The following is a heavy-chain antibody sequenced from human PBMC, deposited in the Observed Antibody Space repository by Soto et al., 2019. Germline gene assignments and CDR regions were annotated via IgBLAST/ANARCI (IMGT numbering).Heavy chain of an antibody. V-gene: IGHV3-15*01. CDR1: GFIFSQEY. CDR3: TTDTWT. J-gene: IGHJ4*02. Sequence: EVQLVESGGGLVKPGASLRLSCAASGFIFSQEYMTWVRQAPGKGLEWVAHIKHRGGGGTTDYAAPVEGRFTISRDDSESMVYLQMNSLKTEDTARYFCTTDTWTWGQGTLVTVSS. CDR2: IKHRGGGGTT.